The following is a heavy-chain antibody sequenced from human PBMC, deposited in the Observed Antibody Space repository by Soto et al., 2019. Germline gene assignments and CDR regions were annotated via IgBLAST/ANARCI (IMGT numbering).Heavy chain of an antibody. CDR2: ISYDGSDK. Sequence: QVQLVESGGGVVQPGRSLRLSCVASGFTVSSHGVHWVRQAPGKGLEWVAVISYDGSDKYYADSVKGRFTVSRDNSQNTVFLQMNSLSAEDTPLYYCVKDAEPYEDIMATIRSTYYYYATDVWGQGTTVTVSS. V-gene: IGHV3-30*18. CDR3: VKDAEPYEDIMATIRSTYYYYATDV. D-gene: IGHD5-12*01. J-gene: IGHJ6*02. CDR1: GFTVSSHG.